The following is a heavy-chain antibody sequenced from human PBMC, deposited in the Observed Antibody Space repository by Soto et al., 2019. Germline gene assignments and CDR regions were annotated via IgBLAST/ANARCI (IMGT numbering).Heavy chain of an antibody. Sequence: EVQLVESGGGLVQPGGSLRRSCAASGFTFSSYWMHWVRQAPGKGLVWVSRINSDGSSTSYADYVKGRFTLSRDNAKNTLYLQMNSLRAEDTSVYYGASGWGTYYFDYWGQGTLVTVSS. D-gene: IGHD1-26*01. V-gene: IGHV3-74*01. CDR1: GFTFSSYW. CDR3: ASGWGTYYFDY. CDR2: INSDGSST. J-gene: IGHJ4*02.